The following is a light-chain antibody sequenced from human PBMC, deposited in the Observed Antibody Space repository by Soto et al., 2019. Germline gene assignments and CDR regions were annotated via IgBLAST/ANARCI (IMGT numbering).Light chain of an antibody. V-gene: IGKV1-5*01. CDR2: DAS. J-gene: IGKJ1*01. Sequence: DIQMTQSPSTLSASVGDRVTITCRASQSISTWLAWYQQKPGKAPDLLIYDASSLEGGVPSRFSGSGSATEFPLTISSLQPDDFATYYCQQYNRYSPWTFGQGTKVDIK. CDR1: QSISTW. CDR3: QQYNRYSPWT.